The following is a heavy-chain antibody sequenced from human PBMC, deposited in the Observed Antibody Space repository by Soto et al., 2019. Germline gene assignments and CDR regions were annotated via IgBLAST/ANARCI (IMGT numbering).Heavy chain of an antibody. CDR3: ARGGFAPFDY. CDR2: IYSGGST. V-gene: IGHV3-53*02. Sequence: EVQLVETGGGLIQPGGSLRLSCAASGFTVSSAYMSWVRQAPGKGLEWVSVIYSGGSTYYADSLKGRFTISRDNSKNTLNLQMNSLRSEDTAVYYCARGGFAPFDYWGQGTMVTVSS. CDR1: GFTVSSAY. J-gene: IGHJ4*02.